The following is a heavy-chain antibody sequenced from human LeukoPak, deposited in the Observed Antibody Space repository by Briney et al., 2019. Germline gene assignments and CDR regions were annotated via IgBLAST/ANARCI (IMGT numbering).Heavy chain of an antibody. Sequence: GGSLRLSCAASGFTFSSHSMNWVRQAPGKGLEWVSSISSSSSYIYYADSVKGRFTISRDNAKNSLYLQMNSLRAEDTAVYYCARDLDYGDGGAFDIWGQGTMVTVSS. CDR3: ARDLDYGDGGAFDI. D-gene: IGHD4-17*01. CDR1: GFTFSSHS. J-gene: IGHJ3*02. CDR2: ISSSSSYI. V-gene: IGHV3-21*01.